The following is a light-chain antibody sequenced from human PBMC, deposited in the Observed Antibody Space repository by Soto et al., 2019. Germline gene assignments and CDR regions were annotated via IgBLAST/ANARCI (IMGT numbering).Light chain of an antibody. V-gene: IGKV3-20*01. Sequence: EVVLTQSPGTLSLSPGEGATLSCRASQRVTNNYLAWYQQKPGHPPKLLIYGVSSRATGIPDRFSGSGSGTDFTLTISKMELEDFAVYFCHQYGSSPRTFGQGTKVEF. CDR2: GVS. CDR1: QRVTNNY. J-gene: IGKJ1*01. CDR3: HQYGSSPRT.